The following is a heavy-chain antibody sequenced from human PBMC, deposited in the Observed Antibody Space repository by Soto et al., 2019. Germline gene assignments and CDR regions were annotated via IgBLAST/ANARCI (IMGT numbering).Heavy chain of an antibody. J-gene: IGHJ4*02. CDR2: ISGDGSAT. CDR3: AKALSTATYSVREGIDY. Sequence: GGSLRLSCAASGFTFSSYAMNWVRQAPGKGLEWVAVISGDGSATYYADSVKGRFTISRDNSKNTLYLQMNSLRAEDTAVYYCAKALSTATYSVREGIDYWGQGTLVTVSS. D-gene: IGHD2-21*02. CDR1: GFTFSSYA. V-gene: IGHV3-NL1*01.